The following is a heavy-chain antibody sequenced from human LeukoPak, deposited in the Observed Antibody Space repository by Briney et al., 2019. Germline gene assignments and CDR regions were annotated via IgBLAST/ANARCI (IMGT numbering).Heavy chain of an antibody. D-gene: IGHD3-22*01. CDR2: IYYDGTNK. CDR3: ARDPHSTFVRYYYDSSGYYYYYYGMDV. CDR1: GFAFSSYG. V-gene: IGHV3-33*01. Sequence: GGSLRLSCAASGFAFSSYGMHWVRQAPGKGLEWVAVIYYDGTNKYYADSVKGRFTISRDNSKNTLYLHMNSLRAEDTAVYYCARDPHSTFVRYYYDSSGYYYYYYGMDVWGQGTTVTVSS. J-gene: IGHJ6*02.